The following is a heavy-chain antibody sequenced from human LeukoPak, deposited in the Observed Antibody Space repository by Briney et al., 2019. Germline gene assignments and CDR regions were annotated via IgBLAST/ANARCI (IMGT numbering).Heavy chain of an antibody. Sequence: PSETLSLTCTVSGYSVSSSNYYWSWIRQSPGKGLEWIGYIYYSGTTNYNPSLKSRVTVSVDTSKNQFSLKLNSMTAADTAVYYCASKRSGGGYFDYWGRGILVTVSS. D-gene: IGHD3-16*01. V-gene: IGHV4-61*01. CDR3: ASKRSGGGYFDY. CDR2: IYYSGTT. J-gene: IGHJ4*02. CDR1: GYSVSSSNYY.